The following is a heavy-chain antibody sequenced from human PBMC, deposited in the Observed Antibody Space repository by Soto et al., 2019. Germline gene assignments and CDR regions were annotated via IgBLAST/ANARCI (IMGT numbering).Heavy chain of an antibody. CDR3: ARRREYRYNMDV. J-gene: IGHJ6*02. V-gene: IGHV4-4*02. CDR2: MDHGGST. Sequence: QVQLQESGPGLVKPSGTLSLSCAVSGGSISSSNWWSWVRQPPGKGLEWIGEMDHGGSTSYNSSLKSRVTISVDKSKNQFSLKVSPVTAADTAVYYCARRREYRYNMDVWGQGATVTVSS. CDR1: GGSISSSNW. D-gene: IGHD1-1*01.